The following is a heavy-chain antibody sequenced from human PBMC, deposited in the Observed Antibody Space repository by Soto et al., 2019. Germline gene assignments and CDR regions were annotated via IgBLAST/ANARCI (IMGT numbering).Heavy chain of an antibody. V-gene: IGHV4-39*01. J-gene: IGHJ5*02. CDR2: IYYSGST. CDR1: GGSISSSSYY. CDR3: ARPNYDFWSGRRNWFDP. Sequence: SETLSLTCTVSGGSISSSSYYWGWIRQPPGKGLEWIGSIYYSGSTYYNPSLKSRVTISVDTPKNQFSLKLSSVTAADTAVYYYARPNYDFWSGRRNWFDPWGQGTLVTVSS. D-gene: IGHD3-3*01.